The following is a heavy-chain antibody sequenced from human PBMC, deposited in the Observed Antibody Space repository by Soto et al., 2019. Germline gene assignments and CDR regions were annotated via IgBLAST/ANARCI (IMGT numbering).Heavy chain of an antibody. Sequence: VQLLESGGGLVQPGGSLRLSCAASGFTFSSYAMNWVRQAPGKGLEWVSTISGSGGGTYYADSVMGRFTISSDNSKNTLYLQMNSLRAEDTAVYYCAKVGWNTMTTVTKGYFQHWGQGTLVTVSS. CDR3: AKVGWNTMTTVTKGYFQH. V-gene: IGHV3-23*01. J-gene: IGHJ1*01. CDR2: ISGSGGGT. D-gene: IGHD4-17*01. CDR1: GFTFSSYA.